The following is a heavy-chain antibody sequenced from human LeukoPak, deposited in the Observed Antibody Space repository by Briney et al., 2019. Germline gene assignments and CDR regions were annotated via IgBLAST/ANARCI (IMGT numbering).Heavy chain of an antibody. CDR1: GFTFTNHW. D-gene: IGHD4/OR15-4a*01. V-gene: IGHV3-53*01. CDR2: IYSDNT. Sequence: PGGSLRLSCVTSGFTFTNHWMSWVRQAPGKGLEWVSFIYSDNTHYSDSVKGRFTISRDNSKNTLYLQMNSLRAEDTAVYYCARRAGAYSHPYDYWGQGTLVTVSS. CDR3: ARRAGAYSHPYDY. J-gene: IGHJ4*02.